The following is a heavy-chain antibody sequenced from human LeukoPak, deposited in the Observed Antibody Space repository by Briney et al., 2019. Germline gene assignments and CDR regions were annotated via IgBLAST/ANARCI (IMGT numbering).Heavy chain of an antibody. Sequence: GGSLRLSCAASGFTFSSYAMSWVRQAPGKGLEWVSAISGSGGSTYYADSVKGRFTISRDNSKNTLYLQMNSLRAEDTAVYYCARDTHYYGSGSYYTYWGQGTLVTVSS. CDR2: ISGSGGST. CDR1: GFTFSSYA. J-gene: IGHJ4*02. CDR3: ARDTHYYGSGSYYTY. D-gene: IGHD3-10*01. V-gene: IGHV3-23*01.